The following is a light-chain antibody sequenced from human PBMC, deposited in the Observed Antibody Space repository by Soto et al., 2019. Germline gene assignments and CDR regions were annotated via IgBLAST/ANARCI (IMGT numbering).Light chain of an antibody. Sequence: QSALTQPASVSGSPGQSITISCTGTSSDVGGYNYVSWYQQHPGKAPKLMIYEVSNRPSGVSNRFSGSTSGNTASLTISGLQAEDEADYYCNSYTSSSTVIFGGGTKLTVL. V-gene: IGLV2-14*01. CDR1: SSDVGGYNY. CDR3: NSYTSSSTVI. J-gene: IGLJ2*01. CDR2: EVS.